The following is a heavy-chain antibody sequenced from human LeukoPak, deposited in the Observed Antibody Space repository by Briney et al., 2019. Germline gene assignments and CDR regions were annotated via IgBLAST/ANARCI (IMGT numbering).Heavy chain of an antibody. CDR2: ISISGGST. D-gene: IGHD4/OR15-4a*01. V-gene: IGHV3-23*01. Sequence: PGGSLRLSCVGSGFTFSSNAMSWVRQAPGKGLEWVSGISISGGSTYYADSVKGRFTISRDNSKNTLYLQMSSLRAEDTAVYYCAKGRLRDAFDIWGQGTMVTVSS. J-gene: IGHJ3*02. CDR1: GFTFSSNA. CDR3: AKGRLRDAFDI.